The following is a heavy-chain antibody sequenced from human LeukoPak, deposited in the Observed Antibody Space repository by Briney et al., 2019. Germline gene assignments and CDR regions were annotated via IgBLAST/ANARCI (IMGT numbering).Heavy chain of an antibody. CDR3: ARDGMRYNWNYLRDNWFDP. Sequence: PSETLSLTCTVSGGSISSYYWSWIRQPAGKGLEWLGRIYTSGSTNYNPSLKSRVTMSVDTSKNQFSLKLSSVTAADTAVYYCARDGMRYNWNYLRDNWFDPWGQGTLVTVSS. D-gene: IGHD1-7*01. CDR1: GGSISSYY. J-gene: IGHJ5*02. CDR2: IYTSGST. V-gene: IGHV4-4*07.